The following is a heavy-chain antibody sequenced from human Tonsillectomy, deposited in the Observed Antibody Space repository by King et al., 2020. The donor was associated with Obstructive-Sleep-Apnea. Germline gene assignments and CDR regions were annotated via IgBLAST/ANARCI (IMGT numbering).Heavy chain of an antibody. CDR3: ACQGDLLELRDDAFDI. J-gene: IGHJ3*02. CDR1: GYIFTRDWIGYW. D-gene: IGHD1-7*01. Sequence: EVQLVESGAEVKKPGESLKISCKGSGYIFTRDWIGYWIGWVLPMPVKGLEWMGSIYPGDSDTRYSPSFQGQVTISVDKFISTAYLQWGSLKASDTAMYYCACQGDLLELRDDAFDIWGQGTMVTVSS. CDR2: IYPGDSDT. V-gene: IGHV5-51*01.